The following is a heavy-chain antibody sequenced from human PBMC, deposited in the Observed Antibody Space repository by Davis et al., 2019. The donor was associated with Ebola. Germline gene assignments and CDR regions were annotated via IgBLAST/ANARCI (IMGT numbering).Heavy chain of an antibody. CDR2: ISAYNGNT. Sequence: ASVKVSCKASGYTFTSYGISWVRQAPGQGLEWMGWISAYNGNTNYAQKLQGRVTMTTDTSTSTAYMELRSLRSDDTAVCYCAREVQWLVQLYYYYYGMDVWGQGTTVTVSS. D-gene: IGHD6-19*01. CDR3: AREVQWLVQLYYYYYGMDV. J-gene: IGHJ6*02. CDR1: GYTFTSYG. V-gene: IGHV1-18*01.